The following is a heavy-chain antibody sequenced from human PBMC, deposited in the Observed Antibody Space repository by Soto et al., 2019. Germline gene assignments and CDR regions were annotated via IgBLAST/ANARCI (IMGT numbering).Heavy chain of an antibody. Sequence: EVQLVESGGGLVQPGGSLRLSCAASGFTFSSYEMNWVRQAPGKGLEWVSYISSSGSTIYYADSVKGRFTISRDNAKNSLYLQMNSLRAEDTAVYYCASVFGSYFGFGYWGQGTLVTVSS. CDR1: GFTFSSYE. CDR3: ASVFGSYFGFGY. D-gene: IGHD1-26*01. V-gene: IGHV3-48*03. CDR2: ISSSGSTI. J-gene: IGHJ4*02.